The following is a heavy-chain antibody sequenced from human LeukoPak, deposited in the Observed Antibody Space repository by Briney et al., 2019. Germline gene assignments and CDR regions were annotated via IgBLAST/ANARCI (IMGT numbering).Heavy chain of an antibody. CDR3: ARAGDAFDI. Sequence: GGSLRLSCAASGFTFSSYGMHWVRQAPGKGLEWVAVIWYDGSDKYYTDSVKGRFTISRDNSKNTLYLQMDSLRAEDTAIYYCARAGDAFDIWGQGTMVTVSS. CDR2: IWYDGSDK. V-gene: IGHV3-33*01. CDR1: GFTFSSYG. J-gene: IGHJ3*02.